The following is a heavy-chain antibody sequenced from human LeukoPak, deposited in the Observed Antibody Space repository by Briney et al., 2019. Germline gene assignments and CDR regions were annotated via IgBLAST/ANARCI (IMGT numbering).Heavy chain of an antibody. CDR3: ARAYILTGYLFDY. D-gene: IGHD3-9*01. CDR2: INPNSGGT. CDR1: GYTFTGYY. Sequence: ASVKVSCKASGYTFTGYYMHWVRQAPGQGLEWMGWINPNSGGTNYAQKFQGRVTMTRDTSISTACMELSRLRSDDTAVYYCARAYILTGYLFDYWGQGTLVTVSS. J-gene: IGHJ4*02. V-gene: IGHV1-2*02.